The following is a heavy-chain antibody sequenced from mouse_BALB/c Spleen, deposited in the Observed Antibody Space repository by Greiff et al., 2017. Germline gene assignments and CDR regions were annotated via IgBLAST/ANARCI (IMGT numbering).Heavy chain of an antibody. CDR2: LNPGSGGT. Sequence: QVPLKQSGAELVRPGTSVKVSCKASGYAFTNYLIEWVKQRPGQGLEWIGVLNPGSGGTNYNEKFKGKATLTADKSSSTAYMQLSSLTSDDSAVYFCARGDGYAYYAMDYWGQGTSVTVSS. J-gene: IGHJ4*01. CDR3: ARGDGYAYYAMDY. CDR1: GYAFTNYL. V-gene: IGHV1-54*01. D-gene: IGHD2-2*01.